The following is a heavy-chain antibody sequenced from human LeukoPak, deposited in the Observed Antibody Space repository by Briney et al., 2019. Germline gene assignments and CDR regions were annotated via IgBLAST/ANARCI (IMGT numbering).Heavy chain of an antibody. J-gene: IGHJ4*02. Sequence: GRSLRLSCAASGFTCSSYGMHWVRQAPGKGLEWVAVIWYDGSNKYYADSVKGRFTISRDNSKNTLYLQMNSLRAEDTAVYYCARGEADYYDSSGYYYFDYWGQGTLVTVSS. CDR3: ARGEADYYDSSGYYYFDY. V-gene: IGHV3-33*01. CDR1: GFTCSSYG. D-gene: IGHD3-22*01. CDR2: IWYDGSNK.